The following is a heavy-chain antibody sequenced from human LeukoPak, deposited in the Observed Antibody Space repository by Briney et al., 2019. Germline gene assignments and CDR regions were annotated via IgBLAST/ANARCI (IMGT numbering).Heavy chain of an antibody. V-gene: IGHV3-23*01. Sequence: GGSLRLSCAASGVTFRSYAMSWVRQAPGTGLEGGSVISPSGGRASYADSVEGRFTVSRDNSKNTLYLHMSSLRAEDTAVYFCVEGGAPSYYDGTGDAYFDYWGRGTLVTVSS. CDR1: GVTFRSYA. D-gene: IGHD3-22*01. J-gene: IGHJ4*02. CDR3: VEGGAPSYYDGTGDAYFDY. CDR2: ISPSGGRA.